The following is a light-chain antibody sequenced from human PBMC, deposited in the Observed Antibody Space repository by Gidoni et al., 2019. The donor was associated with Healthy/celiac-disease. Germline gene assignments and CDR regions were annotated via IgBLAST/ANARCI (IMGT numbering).Light chain of an antibody. J-gene: IGKJ2*01. V-gene: IGKV3-11*01. CDR2: DAS. Sequence: EIVLTQSPATLSLSPGERASQSVSSYLAWYQQKPGQAPRLLSYDASNRATGIPARFSGSGSGTDFTLTISSLEPEDFAVYYCQQRSNWPPETFGQGTKLEIK. CDR3: QQRSNWPPET. CDR1: QSVSSY.